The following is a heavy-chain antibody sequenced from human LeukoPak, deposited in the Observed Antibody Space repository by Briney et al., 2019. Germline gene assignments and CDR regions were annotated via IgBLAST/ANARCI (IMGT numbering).Heavy chain of an antibody. Sequence: SETLSLTCTVSGASVSRGSFYWSWIRQPAGKGLEWIGHIYTSGSTNYNPSLKSRVTISVDTSKNQFSLKLSSVTAADTAVYYCARTSGYLNDVFDIWGQGTMVTVSS. CDR2: IYTSGST. J-gene: IGHJ3*02. D-gene: IGHD3-22*01. V-gene: IGHV4-61*09. CDR3: ARTSGYLNDVFDI. CDR1: GASVSRGSFY.